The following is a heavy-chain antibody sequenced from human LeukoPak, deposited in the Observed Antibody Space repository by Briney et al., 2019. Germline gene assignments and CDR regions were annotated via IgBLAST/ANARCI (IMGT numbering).Heavy chain of an antibody. CDR2: ISAYNGNT. CDR1: GYTFTSYG. V-gene: IGHV1-18*01. D-gene: IGHD2-2*01. J-gene: IGHJ4*02. Sequence: ASVKVSCKASGYTFTSYGISWVRQAPGQGLEWMGWISAYNGNTNYAQKLQGRVTMTTDTSTSTAYMELRSLRSDDTAVYCCARDSSYCSSTSCYSEGGNYFDYWGQGTLVTVSS. CDR3: ARDSSYCSSTSCYSEGGNYFDY.